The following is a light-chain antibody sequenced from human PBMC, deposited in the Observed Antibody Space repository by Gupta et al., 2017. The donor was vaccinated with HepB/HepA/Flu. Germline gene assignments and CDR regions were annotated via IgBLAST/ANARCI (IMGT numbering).Light chain of an antibody. CDR3: QQYGSSHPLT. CDR2: DAS. V-gene: IGKV3D-20*01. Sequence: EIVLTQSPATLSLSPGERATLSCGASQSVSSSYLAWYQQKPGRAPRLLIYDASSRATGIPDRFSGSGYGTDFTLTISRREPEDFAVYYCQQYGSSHPLTFGGGTKVEIK. J-gene: IGKJ4*01. CDR1: QSVSSSY.